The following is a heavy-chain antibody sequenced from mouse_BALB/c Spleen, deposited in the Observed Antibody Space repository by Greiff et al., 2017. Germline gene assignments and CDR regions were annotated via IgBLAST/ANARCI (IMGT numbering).Heavy chain of an antibody. CDR1: GYTFTSYT. J-gene: IGHJ4*01. V-gene: IGHV1-4*02. D-gene: IGHD3-3*01. CDR3: ARCPLGSDYAMDY. CDR2: INPSSGYT. Sequence: HVQLQQSAAELARPGASVKMSCKASGYTFTSYTMHWVKQRPGQGLEWIGYINPSSGYTEYNQKFKDKTTLTADKSSSTAYMQLSSLTSEDSAVYYGARCPLGSDYAMDYWGQGTSVTVAS.